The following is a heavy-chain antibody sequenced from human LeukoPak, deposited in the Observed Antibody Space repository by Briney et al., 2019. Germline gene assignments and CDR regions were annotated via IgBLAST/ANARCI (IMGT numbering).Heavy chain of an antibody. CDR1: GGSFSGYY. CDR2: INHSGST. D-gene: IGHD3-22*01. CDR3: ARGIYYDSSGPDY. V-gene: IGHV4-34*01. J-gene: IGHJ4*02. Sequence: SXTLSLTCAVYGGSFSGYYWSWIRQPPGKGLEWIGEINHSGSTNYNPSLKSRVTISVDTSKNQFSLKLSSVTAADTTVYYCARGIYYDSSGPDYWGQGTLVTVSS.